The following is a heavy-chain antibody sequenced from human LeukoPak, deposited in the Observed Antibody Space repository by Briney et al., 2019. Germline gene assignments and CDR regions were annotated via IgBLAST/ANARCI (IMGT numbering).Heavy chain of an antibody. D-gene: IGHD6-13*01. CDR3: ARGGRLSSSWYNWFDP. CDR2: INHSGST. CDR1: GGSFSGYY. Sequence: PSETLSLTCAVYGGSFSGYYWSWIRQPPGKGLEWIGEINHSGSTNYNPSLKSRVTISVDTSKNQFSLKLSSVTAADTAVYYCARGGRLSSSWYNWFDPWGQGTLVTVSS. J-gene: IGHJ5*02. V-gene: IGHV4-34*01.